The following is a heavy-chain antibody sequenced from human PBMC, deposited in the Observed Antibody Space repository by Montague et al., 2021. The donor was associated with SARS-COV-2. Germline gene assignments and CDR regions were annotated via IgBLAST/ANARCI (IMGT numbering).Heavy chain of an antibody. V-gene: IGHV4-61*08. J-gene: IGHJ4*02. CDR1: GGPISSGDYY. CDR3: ARVFPRWLQFDPYFDY. CDR2: IYYSGST. Sequence: SETLSLTCNVSGGPISSGDYYWSWIRQPPGKGLEWIGYIYYSGSTNYNPSLKSRVTISVDTSKNQFSLKLSSVTAADTAVYYCARVFPRWLQFDPYFDYWGQGTLVTVSS. D-gene: IGHD5-24*01.